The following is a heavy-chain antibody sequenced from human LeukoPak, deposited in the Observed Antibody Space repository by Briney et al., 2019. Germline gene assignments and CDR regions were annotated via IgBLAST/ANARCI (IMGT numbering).Heavy chain of an antibody. J-gene: IGHJ6*02. CDR3: ATEVGRTPGSGYYGMDV. CDR2: FDPEDGET. D-gene: IGHD3-3*01. V-gene: IGHV1-24*01. Sequence: ASVKVSCKVFGYTLTELSMHWVRQAPGKGLEWMGGFDPEDGETIYAQKFQGRVTMTEDTSTDTAYMELSSLRSEDTAVYYCATEVGRTPGSGYYGMDVWGQGTTVTVSS. CDR1: GYTLTELS.